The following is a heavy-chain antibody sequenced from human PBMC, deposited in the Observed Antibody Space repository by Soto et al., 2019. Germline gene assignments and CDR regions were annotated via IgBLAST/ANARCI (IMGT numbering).Heavy chain of an antibody. V-gene: IGHV1-18*01. J-gene: IGHJ6*02. CDR2: INADYGNT. CDR1: GYTFYSHS. D-gene: IGHD5-18*01. CDR3: ARCIQGDYYYGMDV. Sequence: ASMKVSCKASGYTFYSHSISWVRQAPGQGLEWMGRINADYGNTQYAQKFRGRVTMTTDTSTTTVYMELTNLRSDDTAVYYCARCIQGDYYYGMDVWGQGTTVTVSS.